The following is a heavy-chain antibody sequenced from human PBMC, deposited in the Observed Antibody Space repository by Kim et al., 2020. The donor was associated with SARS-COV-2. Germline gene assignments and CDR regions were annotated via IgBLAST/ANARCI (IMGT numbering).Heavy chain of an antibody. V-gene: IGHV5-51*01. D-gene: IGHD1-1*01. J-gene: IGHJ4*02. CDR2: IYSADSRT. Sequence: GESLKISCKGSGYTFANHWIAWVRLMPGKGLEWMGIIYSADSRTVYSPSFRGQVTISVDKSISTAYLQWSSLKASDTAMYYCVRDKDWSSDYWGQGTLVTVSS. CDR1: GYTFANHW. CDR3: VRDKDWSSDY.